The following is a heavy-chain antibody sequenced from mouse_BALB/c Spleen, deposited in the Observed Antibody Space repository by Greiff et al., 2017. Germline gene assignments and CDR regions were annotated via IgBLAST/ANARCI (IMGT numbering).Heavy chain of an antibody. CDR2: IYPGDGST. CDR1: GYTFTSYY. J-gene: IGHJ2*01. D-gene: IGHD2-10*01. CDR3: ATAYYGNYVYFDY. V-gene: IGHV1S56*01. Sequence: QVQLQQSGPELVKPGASVKMSCKASGYTFTSYYIHWVKQRPGQGLEWIGWIYPGDGSTKYNEKFKGKTTLTADKSSSTAYMLLSSLTSEDSAIYFCATAYYGNYVYFDYWGQGTTLTVSS.